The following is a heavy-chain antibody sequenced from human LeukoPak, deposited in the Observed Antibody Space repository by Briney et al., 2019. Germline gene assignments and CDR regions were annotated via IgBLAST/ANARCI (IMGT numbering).Heavy chain of an antibody. V-gene: IGHV1-18*01. J-gene: IGHJ3*02. Sequence: GASVKVSCKASGYTFTSYGISWVRQAPGQGLEWMGWISAYNGNTNYAQKLQGRVTMTTDTSTSTAYMELRSLRSDDTAVYYCARESTTVATSNGAFDIWGQGTMVTVSS. CDR3: ARESTTVATSNGAFDI. D-gene: IGHD4-17*01. CDR1: GYTFTSYG. CDR2: ISAYNGNT.